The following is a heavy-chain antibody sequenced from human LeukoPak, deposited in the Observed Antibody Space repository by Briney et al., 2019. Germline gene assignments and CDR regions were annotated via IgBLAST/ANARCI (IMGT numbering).Heavy chain of an antibody. Sequence: GGSLRLSRAASGFTFRSYDMHWVRQTTGRGLEWVSAIGIGGDTYYLDSVKGRFTISRENAENSRYLQMNSLRAGDTAVYYCARGGIRVSGIDEIDYWGQGTLVTVSS. CDR3: ARGGIRVSGIDEIDY. V-gene: IGHV3-13*01. D-gene: IGHD5/OR15-5a*01. CDR2: IGIGGDT. CDR1: GFTFRSYD. J-gene: IGHJ4*02.